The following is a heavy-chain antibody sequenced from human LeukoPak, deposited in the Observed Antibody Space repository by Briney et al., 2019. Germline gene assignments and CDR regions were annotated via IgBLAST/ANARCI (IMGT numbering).Heavy chain of an antibody. D-gene: IGHD1-26*01. CDR2: IIPLFGTA. Sequence: EASVKVSCKASGDTFSSYAINWVRQAPGQGLEWMGGIIPLFGTANYAQKFQGRVTITADESTTTAYIELSSLRSEDTAVYYCARPVGANAIDAFDIWGQGTMVTVSS. V-gene: IGHV1-69*13. J-gene: IGHJ3*02. CDR3: ARPVGANAIDAFDI. CDR1: GDTFSSYA.